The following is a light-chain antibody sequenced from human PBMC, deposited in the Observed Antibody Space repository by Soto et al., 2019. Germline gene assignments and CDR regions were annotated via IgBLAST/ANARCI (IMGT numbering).Light chain of an antibody. CDR2: GAF. J-gene: IGKJ4*01. V-gene: IGKV3-20*01. CDR3: HLYSSSALT. CDR1: QPVNTNY. Sequence: EIVLTQTPGTLSFSPGERATLSCRASQPVNTNYLIWYQQRPGQAPTLLIYGAFSRAPGVSDRFRGSGSGKDFTLTIASLEAEDFAVYYCHLYSSSALT.